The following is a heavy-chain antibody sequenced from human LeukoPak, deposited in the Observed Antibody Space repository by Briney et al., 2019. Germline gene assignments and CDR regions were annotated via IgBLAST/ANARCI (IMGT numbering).Heavy chain of an antibody. D-gene: IGHD3-22*01. CDR3: ATYYYDSGGFHFHH. CDR1: GFTFSSYA. J-gene: IGHJ1*01. Sequence: GTSLRLSCAASGFTFSSYAMHWVRQAPGKGLEWVAVISYDGTNKYYADSVKGRFTISRDNSKNTLYLQMNSLRAEDMAVYYCATYYYDSGGFHFHHWGQGTLVTVSS. V-gene: IGHV3-30*03. CDR2: ISYDGTNK.